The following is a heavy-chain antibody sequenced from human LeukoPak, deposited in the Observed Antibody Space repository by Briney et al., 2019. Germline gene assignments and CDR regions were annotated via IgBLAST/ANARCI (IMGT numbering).Heavy chain of an antibody. J-gene: IGHJ4*02. CDR1: GGSISSSSYY. V-gene: IGHV4-39*07. D-gene: IGHD1-26*01. Sequence: SETLSLTCTVSGGSISSSSYYWGWIRQPPGKGLEWIGSIYYSGSTYYNPSLKSRVTISVDASKNQFSLKLGSVTAADTAVYYCARGATPTSIRWELLGDYYFDYWGQGTLVTVSS. CDR3: ARGATPTSIRWELLGDYYFDY. CDR2: IYYSGST.